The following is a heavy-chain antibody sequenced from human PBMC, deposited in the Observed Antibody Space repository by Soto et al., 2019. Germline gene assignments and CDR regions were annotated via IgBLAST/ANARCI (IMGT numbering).Heavy chain of an antibody. V-gene: IGHV1-69*01. Sequence: QVQLVQSGAEVKKPGSSVRVSCKASGGTFSSYSISWVRQAPGQGLEWMGGIIPIFGTANYAQKFQDRVTIYGEEFTSTGNLGLRRLRSGGTAVYFCAGDPPGGSGVWGPGTLVTVSP. CDR1: GGTFSSYS. J-gene: IGHJ4*02. CDR2: IIPIFGTA. CDR3: AGDPPGGSGV. D-gene: IGHD3-10*01.